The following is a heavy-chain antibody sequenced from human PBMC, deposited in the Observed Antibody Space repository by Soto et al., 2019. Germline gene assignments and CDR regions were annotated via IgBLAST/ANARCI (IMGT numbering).Heavy chain of an antibody. CDR2: IYHSGST. V-gene: IGHV4-59*12. Sequence: SETLSLTCTVSGGSISSYYWSWIRQPPGKGLEWIGYIYHSGSTNYNPSLKSRVTISVDTSTNQFSLKLSSVTAADTAVYYCARDRKLPGTDAFDIWGQGTMVTVSS. D-gene: IGHD2-2*01. CDR3: ARDRKLPGTDAFDI. J-gene: IGHJ3*02. CDR1: GGSISSYY.